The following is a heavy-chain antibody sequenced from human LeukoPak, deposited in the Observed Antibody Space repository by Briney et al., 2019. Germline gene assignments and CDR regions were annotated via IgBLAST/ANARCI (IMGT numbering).Heavy chain of an antibody. CDR1: GYTFTSYY. J-gene: IGHJ6*02. D-gene: IGHD4-17*01. CDR3: ARDLREGLDYYYGMDV. CDR2: INPSGGST. V-gene: IGHV1-46*01. Sequence: ASVKVSCKASGYTFTSYYMHWVRQAPGQGLEWMGIINPSGGSTSYAQKFQGRVTMTRDTSTSTVYMELSSLRSEDSAVYYCARDLREGLDYYYGMDVWGQGTTVTVSS.